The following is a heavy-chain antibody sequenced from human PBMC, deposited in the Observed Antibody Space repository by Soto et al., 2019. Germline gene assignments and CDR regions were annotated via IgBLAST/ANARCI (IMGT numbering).Heavy chain of an antibody. CDR1: GGSFSGYY. D-gene: IGHD3-3*01. V-gene: IGHV4-34*01. CDR3: ARFFAYYYGMDV. Sequence: VQLQQWGAGLLKPSETLSLTCAVYGGSFSGYYWSWIRQPPGKGLEWIGEINHSGITNYKPSLKSPVTISVDTPKNQFSLKLSSVTAADTAVYYCARFFAYYYGMDVWGQGTTVTVSS. J-gene: IGHJ6*02. CDR2: INHSGIT.